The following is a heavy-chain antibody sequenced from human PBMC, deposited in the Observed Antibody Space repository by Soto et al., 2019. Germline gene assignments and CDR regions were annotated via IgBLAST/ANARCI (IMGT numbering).Heavy chain of an antibody. V-gene: IGHV1-2*02. J-gene: IGHJ4*02. Sequence: ASVKVSCKASEYTFTDYYIHWVRQAPGQGLEWMGWINPNSGGTNYAQKFQGRVTMTRDTSISTAYMELSRLRSDDTAVYYCARIRSQWPESGDYWGQGTLVTVSS. CDR3: ARIRSQWPESGDY. D-gene: IGHD6-19*01. CDR1: EYTFTDYY. CDR2: INPNSGGT.